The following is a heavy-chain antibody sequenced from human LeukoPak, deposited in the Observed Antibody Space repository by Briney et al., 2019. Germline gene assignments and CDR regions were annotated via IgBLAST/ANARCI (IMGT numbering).Heavy chain of an antibody. J-gene: IGHJ6*02. V-gene: IGHV3-23*01. D-gene: IGHD3-3*01. CDR1: GFSFGDYA. CDR2: IRASSDIT. Sequence: GGSLRLSCAASGFSFGDYAMSWVRQAPGKGLEWVSDIRASSDITYYADSVKGRFTISRDNSMNTLYLQMNSLRADDTALYFCARDSDFYDSLTFYGMDVWGQGTTVTVSS. CDR3: ARDSDFYDSLTFYGMDV.